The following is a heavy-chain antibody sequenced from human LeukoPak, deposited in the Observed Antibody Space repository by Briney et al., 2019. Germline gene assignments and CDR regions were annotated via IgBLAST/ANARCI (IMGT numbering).Heavy chain of an antibody. Sequence: GGSLRLSCAASGFTFSDYYMSWIRQAPGKGLEWVSYISSSGSTIYYADSVKGRFTISRDNTKNSLYLQMNSLRAEDTAVYYCARDSGYCSSTSCYDYYYYYGMDVRGQGTTVTVSS. CDR2: ISSSGSTI. CDR3: ARDSGYCSSTSCYDYYYYYGMDV. D-gene: IGHD2-2*01. CDR1: GFTFSDYY. V-gene: IGHV3-11*01. J-gene: IGHJ6*02.